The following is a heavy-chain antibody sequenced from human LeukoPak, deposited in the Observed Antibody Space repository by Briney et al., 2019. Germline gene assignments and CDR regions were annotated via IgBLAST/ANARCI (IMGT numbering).Heavy chain of an antibody. CDR1: GCTFDDYG. CDR3: VRFGRDGYTYGAAY. J-gene: IGHJ1*01. CDR2: INWNGGST. D-gene: IGHD5-24*01. V-gene: IGHV3-20*04. Sequence: RPGGSLLLSCACSGCTFDDYGMRWVRQAPGKGLEWVAGINWNGGSTGYAASVKGRCTISRDNAKNALYLEMNSLRAEDTAFYYCVRFGRDGYTYGAAYCGQGTLVTVSS.